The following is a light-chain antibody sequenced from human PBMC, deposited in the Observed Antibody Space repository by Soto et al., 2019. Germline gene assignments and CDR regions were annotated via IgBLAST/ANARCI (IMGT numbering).Light chain of an antibody. J-gene: IGLJ1*01. CDR3: SSSTSSSSYV. CDR1: SSDVGGYNY. V-gene: IGLV2-14*01. Sequence: QSALTQPASVSGSPGQSITISCTGTSSDVGGYNYVSWYQQHPGKAPKLMIYDVSNRPSGVSNRFSGSKSGNTASLTISGLQAEDEADYYCSSSTSSSSYVFGTGTRSPS. CDR2: DVS.